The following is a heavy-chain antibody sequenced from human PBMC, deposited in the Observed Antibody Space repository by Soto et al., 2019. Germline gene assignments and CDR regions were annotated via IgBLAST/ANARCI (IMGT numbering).Heavy chain of an antibody. J-gene: IGHJ5*02. CDR3: IRDRYSSSGWFDP. Sequence: SQTLSLTCAISGDSVSSYSAAWNWIRQSPSGGLEWLGRTYYRSRFFSDYAESVKSRIIINPDTSKNQFSLQLKSVTPEDTAVYYCIRDRYSSSGWFDPWGQGTPVTVSS. CDR2: TYYRSRFFS. D-gene: IGHD3-10*01. V-gene: IGHV6-1*01. CDR1: GDSVSSYSAA.